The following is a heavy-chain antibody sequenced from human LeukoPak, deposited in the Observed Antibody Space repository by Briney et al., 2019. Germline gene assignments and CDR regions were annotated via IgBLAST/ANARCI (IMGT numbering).Heavy chain of an antibody. J-gene: IGHJ6*02. V-gene: IGHV1-69*13. Sequence: GASVKVSCKASGGTFSSYAISWVRQAPGQGLEWMGGIIPIFGTANYAQKFQGRVTITADESTSTAYMELSSLRSEDTAVYYCATADVVVPAAILYYGMDVWGQGTTVTVSS. CDR1: GGTFSSYA. D-gene: IGHD2-2*01. CDR3: ATADVVVPAAILYYGMDV. CDR2: IIPIFGTA.